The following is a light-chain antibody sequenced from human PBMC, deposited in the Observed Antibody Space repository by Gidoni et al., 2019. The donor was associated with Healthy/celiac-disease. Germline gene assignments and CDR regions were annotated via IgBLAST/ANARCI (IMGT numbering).Light chain of an antibody. CDR2: DAS. CDR1: QSVSSY. CDR3: QQRSNWPPT. Sequence: EIVLTQSPATLSLSPGERATLSCRARQSVSSYLAWYQQKPGQAPRLLIYDASNRATGIPARFSGSGYGTDFTLTISSLEPEDFAVYYCQQRSNWPPTFGQGTKLEIK. J-gene: IGKJ2*01. V-gene: IGKV3-11*01.